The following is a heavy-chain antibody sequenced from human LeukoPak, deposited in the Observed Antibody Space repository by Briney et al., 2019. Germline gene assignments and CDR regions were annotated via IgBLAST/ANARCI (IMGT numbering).Heavy chain of an antibody. V-gene: IGHV4-59*01. Sequence: SETLSLTCTVSGGSISSYYWGWIRQPPGKGLEWIGYIYYSGSTNYNPSLKSRVTISVDTSKNQFSLKLSSVTAADTAVYYCARDPAQADGDYFDYWGQGTLVTVSS. D-gene: IGHD3-16*01. J-gene: IGHJ4*02. CDR1: GGSISSYY. CDR3: ARDPAQADGDYFDY. CDR2: IYYSGST.